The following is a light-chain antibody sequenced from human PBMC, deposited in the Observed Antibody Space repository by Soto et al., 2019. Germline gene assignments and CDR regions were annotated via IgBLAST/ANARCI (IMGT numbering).Light chain of an antibody. J-gene: IGLJ1*01. CDR1: SSNIGNDY. CDR2: DNN. Sequence: QSVLTQPPSVSAAPGQTVTISCSGSSSNIGNDYVSWYQQFPGTAPKLLVYDNNKRPSGIPDRFSASCSGTSATLGITGLETGDEADYYCGAWARSLSADVFGTATKVTVL. CDR3: GAWARSLSADV. V-gene: IGLV1-51*01.